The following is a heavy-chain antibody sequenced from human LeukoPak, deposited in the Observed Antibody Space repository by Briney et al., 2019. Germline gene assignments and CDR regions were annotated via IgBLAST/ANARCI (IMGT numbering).Heavy chain of an antibody. Sequence: SETLSLTCTVSGGSISSYYWSWIRQPAGKGLEWIGRIYTSGSTNYNPSLKSRVTMSVDTSKNQFSLKLSSVTAADTAVYYCARAHYDYGGSSSYYFDYWGQGTLVTVSS. D-gene: IGHD4-23*01. CDR2: IYTSGST. J-gene: IGHJ4*02. CDR1: GGSISSYY. V-gene: IGHV4-4*07. CDR3: ARAHYDYGGSSSYYFDY.